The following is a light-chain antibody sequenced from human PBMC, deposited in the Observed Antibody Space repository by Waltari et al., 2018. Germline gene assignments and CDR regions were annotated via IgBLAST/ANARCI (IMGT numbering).Light chain of an antibody. V-gene: IGKV1-5*03. J-gene: IGKJ2*01. CDR3: QQYSSYPYT. CDR2: KAS. CDR1: QSLGNW. Sequence: DIQMTQSPSILSASVGDRVTITCRASQSLGNWLAWYQQTPGKAPKLLIYKASSLESGVPSRFSGSGSGTQFTLTISSLQPDDFATYYCQQYSSYPYTFGLGTKLEIK.